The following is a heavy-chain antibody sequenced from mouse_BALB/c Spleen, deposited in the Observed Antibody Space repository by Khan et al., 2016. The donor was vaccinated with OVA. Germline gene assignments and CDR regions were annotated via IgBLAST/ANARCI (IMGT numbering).Heavy chain of an antibody. CDR2: ISPGSGRP. J-gene: IGHJ4*01. V-gene: IGHV1S41*01. D-gene: IGHD1-1*01. Sequence: DLVKPGASVKLSCKASGYTFTSYWINWIKQRPGQGLEWIGHISPGSGRPYYNEMFTVKATLTVDKSSTTAYIQLSSLSSEDSAVYSGARSNCYGSGLDAMDYWGQGTSVTVSS. CDR1: GYTFTSYW. CDR3: ARSNCYGSGLDAMDY.